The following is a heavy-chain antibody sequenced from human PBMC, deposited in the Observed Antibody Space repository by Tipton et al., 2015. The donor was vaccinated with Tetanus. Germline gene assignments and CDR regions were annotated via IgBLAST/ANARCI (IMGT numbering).Heavy chain of an antibody. V-gene: IGHV1-69*06. Sequence: QVQLVQSGAEVKKPGSSVKVSCKASGGTFSSYAISWVRQAPGQGLEWMGGIIPIFGTANYAQKFQGRVTITADKSTSTAYMELSSLRSEDTGVYYCARGRVGATRGRSVYYYYYGMDVWGQGTTVTVSS. CDR2: IIPIFGTA. D-gene: IGHD1-26*01. J-gene: IGHJ6*02. CDR3: ARGRVGATRGRSVYYYYYGMDV. CDR1: GGTFSSYA.